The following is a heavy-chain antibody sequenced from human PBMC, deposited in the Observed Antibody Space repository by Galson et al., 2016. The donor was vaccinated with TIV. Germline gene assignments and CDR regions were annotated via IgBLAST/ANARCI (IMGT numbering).Heavy chain of an antibody. CDR3: ARRYSYGTTSFDY. Sequence: SVKVSCKVSRVTFHNYDISWVRQAPGQGLEWMGGIIPMVGTPVYARKFQGRVTISADESTNTAYMDLSGLRAEDTALYYCARRYSYGTTSFDYWGQGTLVTVSS. V-gene: IGHV1-69*13. CDR2: IIPMVGTP. CDR1: RVTFHNYD. J-gene: IGHJ4*02. D-gene: IGHD5-18*01.